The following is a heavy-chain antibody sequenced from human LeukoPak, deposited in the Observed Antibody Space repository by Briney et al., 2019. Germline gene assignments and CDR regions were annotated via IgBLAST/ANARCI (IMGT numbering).Heavy chain of an antibody. D-gene: IGHD4-17*01. CDR1: GFTLTTYS. V-gene: IGHV3-48*01. J-gene: IGHJ4*02. Sequence: GGSLRLSCAASGFTLTTYSINWVRQAPGKELEWVSYISSSSSIVYYADSVKGRFTMSRDNAKSSLYLQMNSLTAEDSAVYYCARGSYGEYYFDYWGQGTLVTVSS. CDR2: ISSSSSIV. CDR3: ARGSYGEYYFDY.